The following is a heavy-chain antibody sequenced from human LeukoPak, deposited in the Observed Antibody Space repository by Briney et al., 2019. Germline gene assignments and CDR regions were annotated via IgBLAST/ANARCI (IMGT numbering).Heavy chain of an antibody. D-gene: IGHD3-9*01. CDR3: ARRYFDWSNPFDY. CDR2: ISSGGST. V-gene: IGHV3-53*01. CDR1: GFIVGSNY. Sequence: TGGSLRLSCAVSGFIVGSNYMSWVRQAPGKGLEWVSVISSGGSTNYADSVKGRFTISRDNSKNTLYLQMNSLRAEDTAAYYCARRYFDWSNPFDYWGQGTLVTVSS. J-gene: IGHJ4*02.